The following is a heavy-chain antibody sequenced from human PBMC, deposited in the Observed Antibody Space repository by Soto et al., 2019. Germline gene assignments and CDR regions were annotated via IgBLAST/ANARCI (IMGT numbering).Heavy chain of an antibody. CDR2: IYHSGST. CDR3: ASLAVAGTGDWDS. V-gene: IGHV4-4*02. J-gene: IGHJ1*01. Sequence: SETLSLTCAVSGGSISSSNWWSWVRQPPGKGLEWIGEIYHSGSTNYNPSLKSRVTKSVDKSKNQFSLKLRAVTAADTAVYYCASLAVAGTGDWDSWGQGTPVTVSS. D-gene: IGHD6-19*01. CDR1: GGSISSSNW.